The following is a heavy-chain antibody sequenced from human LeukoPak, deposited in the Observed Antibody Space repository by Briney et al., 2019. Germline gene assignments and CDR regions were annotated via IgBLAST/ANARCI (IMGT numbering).Heavy chain of an antibody. V-gene: IGHV1-8*01. CDR2: MNPNSGNT. D-gene: IGHD3-3*01. J-gene: IGHJ5*02. Sequence: ASVKVSCKASGYTFTSHDINWVRQATGQGLEWMGWMNPNSGNTGYAQKFQGRVTMTRNTSISTAYMELSSLRSEDTAVYYCARGRIFGVVNRRKGKNNTNWFDPWGQGTLVTVSS. CDR1: GYTFTSHD. CDR3: ARGRIFGVVNRRKGKNNTNWFDP.